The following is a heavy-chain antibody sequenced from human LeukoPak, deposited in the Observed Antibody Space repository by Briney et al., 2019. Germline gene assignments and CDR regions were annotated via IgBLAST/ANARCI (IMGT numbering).Heavy chain of an antibody. J-gene: IGHJ4*02. CDR1: GYSFTSHW. V-gene: IGHV5-51*01. Sequence: GEPLKISCKGSGYSFTSHWIGWVRQMPGKGLEWMGIIYPGDSDTRYSPSFQGQVTISVDKSISTAYLQWSSLKASDTAMYYCARRMFSGSYPHFDYWGQGTLVTVSS. CDR2: IYPGDSDT. D-gene: IGHD1-26*01. CDR3: ARRMFSGSYPHFDY.